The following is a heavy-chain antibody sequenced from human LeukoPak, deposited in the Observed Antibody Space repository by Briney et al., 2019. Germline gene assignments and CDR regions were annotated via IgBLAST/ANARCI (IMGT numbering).Heavy chain of an antibody. Sequence: ASVKVSCKASGGTFSSYTISWVRQAPGQGLEWMGWISAYNGNTNYAQKLQGRVTMTTDTSTSTAYMELRSLRSDDTAVYYCARHRQQLSDFDYWGQGTLVTVSS. CDR2: ISAYNGNT. CDR3: ARHRQQLSDFDY. J-gene: IGHJ4*02. CDR1: GGTFSSYT. D-gene: IGHD6-13*01. V-gene: IGHV1-18*01.